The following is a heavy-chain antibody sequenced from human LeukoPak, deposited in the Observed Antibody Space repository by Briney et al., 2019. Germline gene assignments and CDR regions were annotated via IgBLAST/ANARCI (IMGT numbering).Heavy chain of an antibody. CDR2: IYYRGSA. J-gene: IGHJ3*02. CDR3: ARYSLREGTSDAFDI. D-gene: IGHD1-7*01. Sequence: SETLSLTCTVSGGSISIYYWSWIRQPPGKGLEWIGYIYYRGSANYNPSLKSRLTISVDMSKNQFSLKLSSVTVADTAVYYCARYSLREGTSDAFDIWGQGTVVTVSS. CDR1: GGSISIYY. V-gene: IGHV4-59*01.